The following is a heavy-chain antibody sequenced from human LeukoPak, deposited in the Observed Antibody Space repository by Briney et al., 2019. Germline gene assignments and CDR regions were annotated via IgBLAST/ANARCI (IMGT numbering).Heavy chain of an antibody. J-gene: IGHJ4*02. CDR1: GYTFTGYY. V-gene: IGHV1-2*02. CDR3: ARAVMYYYDSSGYYTGEPYFDY. Sequence: ASVKVSCKASGYTFTGYYMHWVRQAPGQGLEWMGWINPNSGGTNYAQKFQGRVTMTRDTSISTAYMELSRLRSDDTAVYYCARAVMYYYDSSGYYTGEPYFDYRGQGTLVTVSS. D-gene: IGHD3-22*01. CDR2: INPNSGGT.